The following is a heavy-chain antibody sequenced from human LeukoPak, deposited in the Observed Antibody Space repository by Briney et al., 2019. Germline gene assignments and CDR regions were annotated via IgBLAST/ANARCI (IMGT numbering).Heavy chain of an antibody. CDR2: MSGSGGST. Sequence: GGSLRLSCAASGFTFSIYGMSWVRQAPGRGLEWVSAMSGSGGSTYYADSVKGRFTISRDNSKNTLYLQMNSLRAEDTAVYYCAKGGRTGKSISMIRGVRNYYYYMDVWGKGTTVTISS. D-gene: IGHD3-10*01. J-gene: IGHJ6*03. V-gene: IGHV3-23*01. CDR3: AKGGRTGKSISMIRGVRNYYYYMDV. CDR1: GFTFSIYG.